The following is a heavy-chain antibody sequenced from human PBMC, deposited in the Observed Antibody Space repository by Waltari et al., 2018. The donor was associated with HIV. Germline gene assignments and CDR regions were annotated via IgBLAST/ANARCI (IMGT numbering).Heavy chain of an antibody. Sequence: QVQLQQWGAGLLKPSETLSLTCAVYGGSFSGYYWTWIRQPPGKGLEWIGEIIHTGNPNYNPSLKSRVTISVDTSKNQFSLKLSSMTAADTAVYYCASLFQGEQQLVPEDSPHHYYNGMDVWGQGTTVTVSS. D-gene: IGHD6-13*01. V-gene: IGHV4-34*12. CDR3: ASLFQGEQQLVPEDSPHHYYNGMDV. CDR1: GGSFSGYY. J-gene: IGHJ6*02. CDR2: IIHTGNP.